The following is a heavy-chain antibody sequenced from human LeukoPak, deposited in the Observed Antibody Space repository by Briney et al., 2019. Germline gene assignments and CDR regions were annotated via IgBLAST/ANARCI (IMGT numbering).Heavy chain of an antibody. Sequence: SETLSLTCTVSGGSISSSSYYWGWIRQPPGKGLEWLGSIYYSGNTYYNPSLKRRVTISVDTSKNQFSLKLSSVTAADTAVYYCARGTGYSSGWYSSQGGGYGMDVWGQGTTVTVSS. V-gene: IGHV4-39*07. D-gene: IGHD6-19*01. CDR1: GGSISSSSYY. CDR2: IYYSGNT. J-gene: IGHJ6*02. CDR3: ARGTGYSSGWYSSQGGGYGMDV.